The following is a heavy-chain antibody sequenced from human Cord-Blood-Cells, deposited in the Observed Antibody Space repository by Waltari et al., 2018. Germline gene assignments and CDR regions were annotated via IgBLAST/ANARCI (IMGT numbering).Heavy chain of an antibody. V-gene: IGHV1-69*01. CDR3: ARDWGTGDYFDY. D-gene: IGHD3-16*01. CDR1: GGTFRRSA. CDR2: IIPIFGTA. J-gene: IGHJ4*02. Sequence: QVQLVQSGAEVKKPGSSVKVSCKASGGTFRRSANSLVRQAPGQGLEWMGGIIPIFGTANYAQKFQGRVTITADESTSTAYMELSSLRSEDTAVYYCARDWGTGDYFDYWAQGTLVTVSS.